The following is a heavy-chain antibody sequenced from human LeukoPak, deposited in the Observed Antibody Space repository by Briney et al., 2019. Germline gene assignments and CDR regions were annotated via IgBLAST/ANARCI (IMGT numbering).Heavy chain of an antibody. CDR2: INPNSGGT. V-gene: IGHV1-2*02. CDR1: GYTFTGYH. J-gene: IGHJ5*02. D-gene: IGHD3-10*01. Sequence: ASVKVSCKASGYTFTGYHMHWVRQAPGQGLEWMGWINPNSGGTNYAQKFQGRVTMTRDTSISTAYMELSRLRSDDTAVYYCARVYGSGANWFDPWGQGTLVTVSS. CDR3: ARVYGSGANWFDP.